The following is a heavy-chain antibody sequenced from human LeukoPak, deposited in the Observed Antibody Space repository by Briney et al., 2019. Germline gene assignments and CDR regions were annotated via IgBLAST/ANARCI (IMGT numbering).Heavy chain of an antibody. CDR3: AREGYYCSGGSCYFDY. Sequence: GRSLRLSCAASGFTFSSYAMSWVRQAPGKGLEWVSAISGSGGSTYYADSVKGRFTISRDNSKNTLYLQMNSLRAEDTAVYYCAREGYYCSGGSCYFDYWGQGTLVTVSS. CDR1: GFTFSSYA. D-gene: IGHD2-15*01. V-gene: IGHV3-23*01. J-gene: IGHJ4*02. CDR2: ISGSGGST.